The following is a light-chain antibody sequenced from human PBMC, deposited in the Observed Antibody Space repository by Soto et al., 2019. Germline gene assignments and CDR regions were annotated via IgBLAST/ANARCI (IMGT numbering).Light chain of an antibody. CDR1: QSIRSY. V-gene: IGKV1-39*01. CDR2: AAS. CDR3: QQSYSTPPT. J-gene: IGKJ1*01. Sequence: DIQMTQSPSSLSASVRDRVTITCRASQSIRSYLNWYQQKPGKAPKLLIYAASSLQSGVPSRFSGSGSGTDFTLTISSLQPEDFATYYCQQSYSTPPTFGQGTKVDIK.